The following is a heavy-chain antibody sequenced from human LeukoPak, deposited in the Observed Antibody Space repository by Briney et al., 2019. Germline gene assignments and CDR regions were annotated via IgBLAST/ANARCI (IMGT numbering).Heavy chain of an antibody. V-gene: IGHV5-51*01. CDR1: GYSFTSNW. CDR2: IYPSDSDI. CDR3: ARLNGPATGDY. Sequence: GESLKISCKGSGYSFTSNWIGWVRQMPGKGLEWMGIIYPSDSDIRCSPSFQGQVTISADKSVSTAYLQWSSLKASDTAMYYCARLNGPATGDYWGQGTLVTVSS. J-gene: IGHJ4*02. D-gene: IGHD1-1*01.